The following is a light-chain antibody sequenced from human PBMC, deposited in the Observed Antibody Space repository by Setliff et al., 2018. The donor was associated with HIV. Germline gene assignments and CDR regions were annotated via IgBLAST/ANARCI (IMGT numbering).Light chain of an antibody. CDR1: ISDVGGYYY. CDR2: EVS. CDR3: SSFSSRTLVV. J-gene: IGLJ2*01. V-gene: IGLV2-14*01. Sequence: ALTQPASVSGSPGQSITISCTGSISDVGGYYYVSWYQQYPGKAPKVLIYEVSNRPSGISNRFSGSKSGNTASLTISGLQTEDEADYYCSSFSSRTLVVFGGGTKVTVL.